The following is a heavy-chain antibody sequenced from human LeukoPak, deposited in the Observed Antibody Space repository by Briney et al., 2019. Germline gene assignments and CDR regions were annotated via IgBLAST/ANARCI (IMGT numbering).Heavy chain of an antibody. CDR3: AKDIYGSGSYPDY. J-gene: IGHJ4*02. CDR2: ISWNGGST. D-gene: IGHD3-10*01. Sequence: GGSLRLSCAASGFTFDDYAMHWVRHAPGKGLEWVSGISWNGGSTGYADSVKGRFTISRDNAKNSLYLQMNSLRAEDTALYYCAKDIYGSGSYPDYWGQGTLVTVSS. V-gene: IGHV3-9*01. CDR1: GFTFDDYA.